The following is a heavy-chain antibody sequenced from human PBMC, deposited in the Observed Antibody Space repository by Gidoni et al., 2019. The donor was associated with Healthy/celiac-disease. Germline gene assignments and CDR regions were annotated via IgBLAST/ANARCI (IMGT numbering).Heavy chain of an antibody. CDR2: ISGSGGST. CDR1: GFTFSSYA. J-gene: IGHJ4*02. Sequence: EVQLLESGGGLVQPGGSLRLSCAASGFTFSSYAMSWVRQAPGKGLEWVSAISGSGGSTYYADSVKGRFTISRDNSKNTLYLQMNSLRAEDTAVYYCAKVGYYDSSGYYAPFDYWGQGTLVTVSS. CDR3: AKVGYYDSSGYYAPFDY. V-gene: IGHV3-23*01. D-gene: IGHD3-22*01.